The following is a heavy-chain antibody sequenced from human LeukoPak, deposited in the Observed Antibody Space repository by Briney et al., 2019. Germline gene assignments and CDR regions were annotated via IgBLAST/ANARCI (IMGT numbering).Heavy chain of an antibody. V-gene: IGHV3-7*01. CDR1: GFTFSSYW. Sequence: PGGSLRLSCAASGFTFSSYWMSWVRQAPGKGLEWVANIKQDGSEKYYVDSVKGRFTISRDNAKNTLYLQMNSLRVEDTAMYYCARVGGAARLYDASDIWGQGTMVTVSS. CDR2: IKQDGSEK. J-gene: IGHJ3*02. D-gene: IGHD6-6*01. CDR3: ARVGGAARLYDASDI.